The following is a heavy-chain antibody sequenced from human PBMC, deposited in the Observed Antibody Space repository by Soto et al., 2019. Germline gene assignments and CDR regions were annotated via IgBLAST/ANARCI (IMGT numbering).Heavy chain of an antibody. CDR3: ASSTSPDAY. D-gene: IGHD2-2*01. CDR2: INSGNTSV. V-gene: IGHV3-48*01. Sequence: EVQLVESGGGLVQPGGSLRLSCVASGFTFNSYSMNWVRQAPGKGLEWISYINSGNTSVFYADSVKGRFTISRDNAKNSLYLQMNSLRAEDTAVYYCASSTSPDAYWGQGTLVTVSS. J-gene: IGHJ4*02. CDR1: GFTFNSYS.